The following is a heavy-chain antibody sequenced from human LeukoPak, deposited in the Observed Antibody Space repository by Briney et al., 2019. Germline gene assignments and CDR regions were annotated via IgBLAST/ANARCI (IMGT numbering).Heavy chain of an antibody. CDR1: GYTFTSYG. CDR2: INPNSGGT. D-gene: IGHD3-3*01. J-gene: IGHJ5*02. Sequence: ASVKVSCKASGYTFTSYGISWVRQAPGQGLEWMGWINPNSGGTNYAQKFQGRVTMTRDTSISTAYMELSRLRSDDTAVYYCARDRSRRVLRFLEWFRFDPWGQGTLVTVSS. V-gene: IGHV1-2*02. CDR3: ARDRSRRVLRFLEWFRFDP.